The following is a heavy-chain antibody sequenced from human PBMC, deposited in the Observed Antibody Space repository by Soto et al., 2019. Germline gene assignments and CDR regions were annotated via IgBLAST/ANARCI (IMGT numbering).Heavy chain of an antibody. CDR3: AKDIRYCSSTSCYTTLFGMDV. CDR2: ISWNSGSI. Sequence: GGSLRLSCAASGFTFDDYAMHWVRQAPGKGLEWVSGISWNSGSIGYADSVKGRFTISRDDAKNSLYLQMNSLRAEDTALYYCAKDIRYCSSTSCYTTLFGMDVWGQGTTVTVSS. V-gene: IGHV3-9*01. J-gene: IGHJ6*02. CDR1: GFTFDDYA. D-gene: IGHD2-2*02.